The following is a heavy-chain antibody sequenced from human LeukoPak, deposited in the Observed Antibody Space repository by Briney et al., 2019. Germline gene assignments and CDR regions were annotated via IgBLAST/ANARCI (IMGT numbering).Heavy chain of an antibody. CDR1: GGSIRSYY. D-gene: IGHD4-23*01. Sequence: SETLSLTCTVPGGSIRSYYWSWIRQAPGKGLEWVGFISYSGYTSYSPSLKSRVAISVDTSKSQFSLRLSSMTAADTAIYYCARGRHDNGGMFFDSWAQGTLVTVSS. CDR2: ISYSGYT. J-gene: IGHJ4*02. V-gene: IGHV4-59*01. CDR3: ARGRHDNGGMFFDS.